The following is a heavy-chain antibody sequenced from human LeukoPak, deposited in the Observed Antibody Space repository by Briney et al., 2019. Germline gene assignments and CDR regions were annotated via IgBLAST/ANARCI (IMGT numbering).Heavy chain of an antibody. D-gene: IGHD6-13*01. Sequence: ASVNVSSKVSAYTLTELFMHWVRHAPGKGRDWMGVFEPEDGETIYAQKFQGRVTVTEDTSRDTAYMELSRLRSEETAVYYCARVSVRSNSWNYYYYYYMDVWGKGTTVTVSS. CDR2: FEPEDGET. CDR1: AYTLTELF. V-gene: IGHV1-24*01. CDR3: ARVSVRSNSWNYYYYYYMDV. J-gene: IGHJ6*03.